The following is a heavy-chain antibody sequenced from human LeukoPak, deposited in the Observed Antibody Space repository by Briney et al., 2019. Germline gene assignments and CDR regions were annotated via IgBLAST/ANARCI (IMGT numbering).Heavy chain of an antibody. CDR3: ARGFSLTNGDWFDP. CDR2: INHSGST. D-gene: IGHD2-8*01. Sequence: SETLSLTCAVYGGSFSGYYWSWIRQPPGKGLEWIGEINHSGSTNYNPSLKSRVAISVDTSKNQFSLKLSSVTAADTAVYYCARGFSLTNGDWFDPWGQGTLVTVSS. J-gene: IGHJ5*02. CDR1: GGSFSGYY. V-gene: IGHV4-34*01.